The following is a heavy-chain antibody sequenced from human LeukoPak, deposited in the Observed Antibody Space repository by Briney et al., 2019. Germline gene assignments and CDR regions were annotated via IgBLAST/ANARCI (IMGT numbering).Heavy chain of an antibody. Sequence: GASVKVSCKASGYTFTSYGISWVRQAPGQGLEWMGWINPNSGGTNYAQKFQGWVTMTRDTSISTAYMELSRLRSDDTAVYYCARGDIVVVPAAIAPFDYWGQGTLVTVSS. J-gene: IGHJ4*02. CDR2: INPNSGGT. V-gene: IGHV1-2*04. D-gene: IGHD2-2*02. CDR1: GYTFTSYG. CDR3: ARGDIVVVPAAIAPFDY.